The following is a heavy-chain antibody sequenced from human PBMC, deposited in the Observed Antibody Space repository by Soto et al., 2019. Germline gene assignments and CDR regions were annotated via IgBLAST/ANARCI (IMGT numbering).Heavy chain of an antibody. Sequence: SETLSLTCTVSGGSITNSNFYWGWIRQSPGQGLEWIGSLDYSGSTYYNPSLKSRVTISVDTSKNQFSLKLSSVTAADTAVYYCARSPHIQLWSYPSDYWGQGTLVTVSS. J-gene: IGHJ4*02. CDR2: LDYSGST. CDR1: GGSITNSNFY. D-gene: IGHD5-18*01. V-gene: IGHV4-39*07. CDR3: ARSPHIQLWSYPSDY.